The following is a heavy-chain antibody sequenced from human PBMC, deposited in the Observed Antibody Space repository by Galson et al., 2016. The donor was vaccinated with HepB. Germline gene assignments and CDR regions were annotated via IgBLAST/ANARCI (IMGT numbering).Heavy chain of an antibody. CDR1: GGSFSGHY. J-gene: IGHJ6*02. CDR3: ARGLTSQTPYYGSGPHGYYTYYGMDV. D-gene: IGHD3-10*01. CDR2: ISHSAST. Sequence: SETLSLTCAVYGGSFSGHYWSWIRQPPGKRLEWIGEISHSASTTYSPSLKSRVTISLDTSKNQFSLKLTSVTAADTAVYYCARGLTSQTPYYGSGPHGYYTYYGMDVWAQGTPVAVSS. V-gene: IGHV4-34*01.